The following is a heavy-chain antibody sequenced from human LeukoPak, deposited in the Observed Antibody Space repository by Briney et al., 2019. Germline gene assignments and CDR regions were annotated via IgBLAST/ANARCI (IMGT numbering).Heavy chain of an antibody. CDR1: GFTFMTYS. V-gene: IGHV3-21*01. CDR2: ISSSSSYI. CDR3: ARGLNWFDP. Sequence: GGSLRLSCAASGFTFMTYSMNWVRQAPGMGLEWVSSISSSSSYIYYADSVKGRFTISRDNSKNTLFLQMNSLRAEDTAVYYCARGLNWFDPWGRGTLVTVSS. J-gene: IGHJ5*02.